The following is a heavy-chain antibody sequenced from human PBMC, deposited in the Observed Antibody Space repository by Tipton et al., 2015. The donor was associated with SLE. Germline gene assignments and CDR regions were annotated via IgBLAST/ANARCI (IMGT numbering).Heavy chain of an antibody. CDR3: AGHMVHLLY. V-gene: IGHV4-59*01. D-gene: IGHD1-1*01. CDR1: GGSISSYY. J-gene: IGHJ4*02. CDR2: IYYSGST. Sequence: TLSLTCTVSGGSISSYYWSWIRQPPGKGLEWIGYIYYSGSTNYNPSLKSRVTISVDTSKNQFSLKLSSVTAADTAVYYCAGHMVHLLYWGQGTLVTVSS.